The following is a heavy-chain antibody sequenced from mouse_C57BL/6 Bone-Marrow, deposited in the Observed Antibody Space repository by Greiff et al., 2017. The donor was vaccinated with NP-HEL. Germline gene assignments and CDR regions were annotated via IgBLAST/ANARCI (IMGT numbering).Heavy chain of an antibody. J-gene: IGHJ4*01. Sequence: EVKLMESGGGLVKPGGSLKLSCAASGFTFSSYAMSWVRQTPEKRLEWVATISDGGSYTYYPDNVKGRFTISRDNAKNNLYLQMSHLKSEDTAMYYCARDSPVFRSYAMDYWGQGTSVTVSS. V-gene: IGHV5-4*01. CDR3: ARDSPVFRSYAMDY. CDR1: GFTFSSYA. CDR2: ISDGGSYT.